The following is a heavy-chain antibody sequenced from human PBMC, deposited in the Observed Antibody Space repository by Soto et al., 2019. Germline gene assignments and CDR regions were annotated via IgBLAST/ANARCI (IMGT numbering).Heavy chain of an antibody. CDR2: INAGNGNT. V-gene: IGHV1-3*01. D-gene: IGHD3-10*01. Sequence: ASVKVSCKASGYTFNSYAMHWVRQAPGQRLEWMGWINAGNGNTKYSQKFQGRVTITRDTSASTAYMELSSLRSEDTAVYYCARVTLMVRGRANYYYGMDVWGQGTTVTVSS. CDR1: GYTFNSYA. J-gene: IGHJ6*02. CDR3: ARVTLMVRGRANYYYGMDV.